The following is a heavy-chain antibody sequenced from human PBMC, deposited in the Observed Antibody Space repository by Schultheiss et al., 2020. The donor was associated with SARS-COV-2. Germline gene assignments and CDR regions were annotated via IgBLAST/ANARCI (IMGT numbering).Heavy chain of an antibody. CDR3: ARVRRTVTTGNWFDP. V-gene: IGHV4-31*03. CDR2: IYYSGST. J-gene: IGHJ5*02. CDR1: GGSISSGGYY. Sequence: SETLSLTCTVSGGSISSGGYYWSWIRQHPGKGLEWIGYIYYSGSTYYNPSLKSRVTISVDTSKNQFSLKLSSVTAADTAVYYCARVRRTVTTGNWFDPWGQRTLVTVSS. D-gene: IGHD4-17*01.